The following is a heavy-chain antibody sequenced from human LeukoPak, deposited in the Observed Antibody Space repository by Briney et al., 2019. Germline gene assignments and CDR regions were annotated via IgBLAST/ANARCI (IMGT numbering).Heavy chain of an antibody. CDR1: GFTFSSYT. Sequence: RGSLRLSCTGSGFTFSSYTMTWVRQAPGKGLEWVSFITNTADTSDYADSVRGRITISRDNSKNTVFLQMASLRAEDSGVYYCRKDSAARGGYFHHWGQGTLVTVSS. J-gene: IGHJ1*01. CDR3: RKDSAARGGYFHH. CDR2: ITNTADTS. V-gene: IGHV3-23*01. D-gene: IGHD3-10*01.